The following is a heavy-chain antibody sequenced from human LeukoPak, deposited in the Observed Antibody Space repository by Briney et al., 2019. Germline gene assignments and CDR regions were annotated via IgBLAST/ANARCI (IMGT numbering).Heavy chain of an antibody. Sequence: PGGSLRLSCAASGFTFSSYSMNWVRQAPGKGLEWVSSISSSSSYIYYADSVKGRFTISRDNAKNSLYLQMNSLRAEGTAVYYCARDMVRGVNYWYFDLWGRGTLVTVSS. CDR3: ARDMVRGVNYWYFDL. CDR2: ISSSSSYI. D-gene: IGHD3-10*01. CDR1: GFTFSSYS. V-gene: IGHV3-21*01. J-gene: IGHJ2*01.